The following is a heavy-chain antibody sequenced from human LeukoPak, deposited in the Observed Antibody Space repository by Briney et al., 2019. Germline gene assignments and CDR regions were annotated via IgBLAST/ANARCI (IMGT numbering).Heavy chain of an antibody. CDR3: ARHKDYYYSYMDV. CDR1: GDSISTSSYY. J-gene: IGHJ6*03. Sequence: SETLSLTCSVSGDSISTSSYYWGWIRQPPGKGLEWIVTIYYSGSTYYNPSLTSRVTISVDTSKNQFSLKLSSVTAADTAVYYCARHKDYYYSYMDVWGKGSTVTISS. V-gene: IGHV4-39*01. CDR2: IYYSGST.